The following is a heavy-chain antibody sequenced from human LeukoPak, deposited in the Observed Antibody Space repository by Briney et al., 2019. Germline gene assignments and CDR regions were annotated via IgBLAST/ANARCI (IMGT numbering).Heavy chain of an antibody. CDR3: AKYERNDFRKEFDS. CDR1: GFTFGSYA. V-gene: IGHV3-23*01. Sequence: GGSLRLSCAASGFTFGSYAMSWVRQAPGKGLEWVSGLSGSGYSTYYADSVKGRFTISRDNSKNTLYLQMNSLRAEDAAVYYCAKYERNDFRKEFDSWGQGTLVTVPS. CDR2: LSGSGYST. D-gene: IGHD1-1*01. J-gene: IGHJ4*02.